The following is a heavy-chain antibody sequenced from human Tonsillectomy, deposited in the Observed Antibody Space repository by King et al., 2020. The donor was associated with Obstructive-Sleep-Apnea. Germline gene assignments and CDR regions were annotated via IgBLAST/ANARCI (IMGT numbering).Heavy chain of an antibody. CDR2: ISYDGSAK. J-gene: IGHJ4*02. D-gene: IGHD4-17*01. V-gene: IGHV3-30*04. CDR1: GFTFSTYE. Sequence: VQLVESGGGVVQPGRSLRLSCAASGFTFSTYEMHWVRQAPGKGREGVAVISYDGSAKYYADSVKGRFTISRDNSKNTLSLQMNSLTTEDTAVFYCATYGDYPGSSFDYWGQGTLVTVSS. CDR3: ATYGDYPGSSFDY.